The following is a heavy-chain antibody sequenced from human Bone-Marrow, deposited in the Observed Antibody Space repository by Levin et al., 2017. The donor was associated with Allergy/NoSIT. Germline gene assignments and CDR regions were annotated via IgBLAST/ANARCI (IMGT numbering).Heavy chain of an antibody. D-gene: IGHD3-22*01. CDR3: AKDSSGYPTHFDY. CDR2: ISWNSGSI. J-gene: IGHJ4*02. CDR1: GFTFDDYA. V-gene: IGHV3-9*01. Sequence: HSGGSLRLSCAASGFTFDDYAMHWVRQAPGKGLEWVSGISWNSGSIGYADSVKGRFTISRDNAKNSLYLQMNSLRAEDTALYYCAKDSSGYPTHFDYWGQGTLVTVSS.